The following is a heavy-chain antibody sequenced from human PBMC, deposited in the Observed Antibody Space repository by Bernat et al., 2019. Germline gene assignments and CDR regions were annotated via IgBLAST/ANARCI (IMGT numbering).Heavy chain of an antibody. Sequence: QVQLVESGGDMVQPGRSLRLSCEASGFTFSSYAMHWVRQAPGKGLEWLAVISYDTSDTYYADSVKGRFTISRDNSKNTVYMQMNSLRAEDTAVYYFAKEVVGYYYGSGGCKDVWGQGTTVTVSS. CDR3: AKEVVGYYYGSGGCKDV. CDR2: ISYDTSDT. V-gene: IGHV3-30*18. J-gene: IGHJ6*02. D-gene: IGHD3-10*01. CDR1: GFTFSSYA.